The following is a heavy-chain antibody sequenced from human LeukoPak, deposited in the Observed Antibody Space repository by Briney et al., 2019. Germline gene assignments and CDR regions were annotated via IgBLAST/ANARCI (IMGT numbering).Heavy chain of an antibody. D-gene: IGHD3-22*01. CDR2: INPNSGGT. J-gene: IGHJ4*02. CDR3: ARGIVVVITPPREAYFDY. Sequence: ASVTVSCKASGYTFTCYYMHWVRQAPGQGLEWMGWINPNSGGTNYAQEFQGRVTMTRDTSISTAYMELSRLRSDDTAVYYCARGIVVVITPPREAYFDYWGQGTLVTVSS. CDR1: GYTFTCYY. V-gene: IGHV1-2*02.